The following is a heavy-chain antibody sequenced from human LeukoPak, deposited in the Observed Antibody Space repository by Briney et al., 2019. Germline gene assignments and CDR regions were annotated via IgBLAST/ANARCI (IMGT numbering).Heavy chain of an antibody. CDR1: GYTFTGYY. D-gene: IGHD3-22*01. J-gene: IGHJ4*02. CDR2: INPNSGGT. Sequence: ASVKVSCKASGYTFTGYYMHWVRQAPGQGLEWMGWINPNSGGTNYAQKLQGRVTMTRDTSISTAYMELSRLRSDDTAVYYCARDLDDSSGYYDYWGQGTLVTVSS. CDR3: ARDLDDSSGYYDY. V-gene: IGHV1-2*02.